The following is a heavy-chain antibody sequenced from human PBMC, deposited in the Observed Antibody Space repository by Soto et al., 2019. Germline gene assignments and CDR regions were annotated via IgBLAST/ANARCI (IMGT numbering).Heavy chain of an antibody. D-gene: IGHD3-22*01. J-gene: IGHJ4*02. CDR1: GFTFSDYA. CDR2: IRGSGETT. V-gene: IGHV3-23*01. CDR3: ARHYDSSGYYRVPDDF. Sequence: PGGSLRLSCAASGFTFSDYAMTWVRQAPGKGLEWVSGIRGSGETTYYADSVKGRFTISRDNSKNILYLQMDSLRAEDTAVYYCARHYDSSGYYRVPDDFWGQGALVTVSS.